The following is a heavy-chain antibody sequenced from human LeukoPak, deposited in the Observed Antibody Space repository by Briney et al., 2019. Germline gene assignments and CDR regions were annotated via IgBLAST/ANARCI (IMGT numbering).Heavy chain of an antibody. Sequence: SSETLSLTCTVSGGSISSGSYYWSWIRQPPGKGLEWIGYIYYSGSTNYNPSLKSRVTISVDTSKNQFSLKLSSVTAADTAVYYCASITVTSPYWYFDLWGRGTLVTVSS. D-gene: IGHD4-17*01. CDR2: IYYSGST. J-gene: IGHJ2*01. CDR3: ASITVTSPYWYFDL. V-gene: IGHV4-61*01. CDR1: GGSISSGSYY.